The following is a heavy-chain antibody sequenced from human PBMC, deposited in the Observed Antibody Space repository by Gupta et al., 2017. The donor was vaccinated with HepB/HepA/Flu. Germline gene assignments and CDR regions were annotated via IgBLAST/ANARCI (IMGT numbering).Heavy chain of an antibody. CDR2: IKYSGKS. V-gene: IGHV4-31*03. D-gene: IGHD6-19*01. CDR1: GGSVYNKNYF. Sequence: QVQLQESGPGLVKPSLTLSLACTVSGGSVYNKNYFWSWIRQRTGMGLEWIGYIKYSGKSFYNPSHNSRVTISLDTFENQFSLRLSSVTAADTAVYYCAREVNVAATTDAFDIWGQGTMVTVSS. J-gene: IGHJ3*02. CDR3: AREVNVAATTDAFDI.